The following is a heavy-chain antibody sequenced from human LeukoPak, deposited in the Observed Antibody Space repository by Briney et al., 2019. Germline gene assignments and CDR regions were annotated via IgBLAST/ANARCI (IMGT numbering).Heavy chain of an antibody. J-gene: IGHJ3*02. Sequence: PSETLSLTCTVSGDSISSYYWSCIRQPPGKGLEWIGYIHYSGRNTYNPSLKSRVTISGDTSKNQFSLKLSSVTAADTAVYYCARHYGSSAYYRDTFDIWGQGTMVTVSS. CDR3: ARHYGSSAYYRDTFDI. CDR1: GDSISSYY. CDR2: IHYSGRN. D-gene: IGHD3-22*01. V-gene: IGHV4-59*08.